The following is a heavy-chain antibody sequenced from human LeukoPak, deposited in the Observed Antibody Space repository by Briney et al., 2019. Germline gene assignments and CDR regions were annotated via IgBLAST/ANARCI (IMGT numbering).Heavy chain of an antibody. V-gene: IGHV4-34*01. Sequence: SETLSLTCAVYGGSFSGYYWSWIRQPPGKGLEWIGEINHSGSTNYNPSLKSRVTISVDTSKNQFSLKLSSVTAADTAVYYCARESGAWLGLWYNWFDPWGQGTLVTVPS. J-gene: IGHJ5*02. CDR3: ARESGAWLGLWYNWFDP. D-gene: IGHD6-19*01. CDR2: INHSGST. CDR1: GGSFSGYY.